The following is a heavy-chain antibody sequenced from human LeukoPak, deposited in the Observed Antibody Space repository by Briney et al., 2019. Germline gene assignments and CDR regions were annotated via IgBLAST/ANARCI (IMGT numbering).Heavy chain of an antibody. D-gene: IGHD3-16*01. CDR2: IYSGGRT. Sequence: GGSLRLSCAASGFTVSSNYMTWVRQAPGKGLEWVSIIYSGGRTYCEDSVKGRFTISRDNSKNTLYLQMNSLRAEDTAVYYCARGVEPRDYSLDYWGQGTLVTVSS. J-gene: IGHJ4*02. CDR3: ARGVEPRDYSLDY. CDR1: GFTVSSNY. V-gene: IGHV3-66*01.